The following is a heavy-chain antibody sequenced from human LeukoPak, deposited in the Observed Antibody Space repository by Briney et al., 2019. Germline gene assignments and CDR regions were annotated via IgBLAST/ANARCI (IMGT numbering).Heavy chain of an antibody. CDR1: GFTFSSYS. J-gene: IGHJ6*03. CDR2: ISSSSSYI. Sequence: SGGSLRLSCAASGFTFSSYSMNWVRQAPGKGLEWVSSISSSSSYIYYADSVKGRFTISRDNAKNSLYLQMNSLRAEDTAVYYCARVPFYYYYYYMDVWGKGTTVTVSS. V-gene: IGHV3-21*01. CDR3: ARVPFYYYYYYMDV.